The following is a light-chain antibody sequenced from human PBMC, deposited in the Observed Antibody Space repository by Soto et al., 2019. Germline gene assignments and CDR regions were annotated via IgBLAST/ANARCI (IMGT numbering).Light chain of an antibody. CDR1: QSVFYSPTNQNY. J-gene: IGKJ2*01. CDR2: WAS. CDR3: QQYYSTPMYT. V-gene: IGKV4-1*01. Sequence: VMTQSPDSLAVSLSERATINCKSSQSVFYSPTNQNYLAWYQQKPGQPPKLLIYWASTRESGVPDRFSGSGSGTDFTLTISSLQAEDVAVYYCQQYYSTPMYTFGQGTKLEIK.